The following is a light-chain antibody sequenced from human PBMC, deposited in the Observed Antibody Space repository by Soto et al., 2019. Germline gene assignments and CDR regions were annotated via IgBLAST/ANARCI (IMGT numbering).Light chain of an antibody. CDR2: GAS. CDR1: QSVSSSY. CDR3: QQYGSSMIT. Sequence: EIVLTQSPGTLSLSPGERATLSCRASQSVSSSYLAWYQQKPGQAPRLLIYGASSRATGIPDRFSGSGSGTDFTLTISRLEHVDFAVYYCQQYGSSMITFGQGTRLEIK. J-gene: IGKJ5*01. V-gene: IGKV3-20*01.